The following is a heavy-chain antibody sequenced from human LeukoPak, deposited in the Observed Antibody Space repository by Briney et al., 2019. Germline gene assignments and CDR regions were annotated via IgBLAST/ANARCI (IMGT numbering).Heavy chain of an antibody. CDR2: INPNDGDT. Sequence: ASVKVSCKASGYTFTDYYLHWVRHAPGQGFEWMGWINPNDGDTNYAQKSQGRVTMTRDTSISTAHMEVSRLRSDDTAVYYCARANFLYCSSTTCLFDYWGQGTLVTVSS. V-gene: IGHV1-2*02. D-gene: IGHD2-2*01. J-gene: IGHJ4*02. CDR3: ARANFLYCSSTTCLFDY. CDR1: GYTFTDYY.